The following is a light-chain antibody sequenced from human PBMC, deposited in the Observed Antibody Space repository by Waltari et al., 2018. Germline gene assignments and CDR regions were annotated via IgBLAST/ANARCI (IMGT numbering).Light chain of an antibody. CDR3: QQSYSTPRT. CDR1: QSISSY. J-gene: IGKJ1*01. V-gene: IGKV1-39*01. CDR2: AAS. Sequence: DIQMTQSPSSLSASVGDRVTITCRASQSISSYLNWDQQKPGKAPKLLIYAASSLQRGVPSRFSGSGSGTDFTLTISSLQPEDFATYYCQQSYSTPRTFGQGTKVEIK.